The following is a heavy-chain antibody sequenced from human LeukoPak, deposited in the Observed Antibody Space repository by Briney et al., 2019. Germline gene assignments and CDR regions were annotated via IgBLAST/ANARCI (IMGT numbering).Heavy chain of an antibody. D-gene: IGHD3-22*01. CDR1: GFSFTSYW. V-gene: IGHV5-51*01. J-gene: IGHJ4*02. CDR2: IYPGDSDT. CDR3: ARRSYYYDSGGYYFYFDY. Sequence: GEPLKISCKGSGFSFTSYWIAWVRQMPGKGLEWMGIIYPGDSDTRYSPSFQGQVTISADKSIRTAYLQWSSLKASDTVMYYCARRSYYYDSGGYYFYFDYWGQGTLVTVSS.